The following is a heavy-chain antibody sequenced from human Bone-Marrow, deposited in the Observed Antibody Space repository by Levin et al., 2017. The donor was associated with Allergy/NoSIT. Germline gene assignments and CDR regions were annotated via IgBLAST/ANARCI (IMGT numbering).Heavy chain of an antibody. Sequence: GESLKISCAASGFTFSSYWMSWVRQAPGKGLEWVANIKQDGSEKYYVDSVKGRFTISRDNAKNSLYLQMNSLRAEDTAVYYCARDLSSGYFGGGFGYWGQGTLVTVSS. CDR2: IKQDGSEK. V-gene: IGHV3-7*01. CDR3: ARDLSSGYFGGGFGY. CDR1: GFTFSSYW. D-gene: IGHD3-9*01. J-gene: IGHJ4*02.